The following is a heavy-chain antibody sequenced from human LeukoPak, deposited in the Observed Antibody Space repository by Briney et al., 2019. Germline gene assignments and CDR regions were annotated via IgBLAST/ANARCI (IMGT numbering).Heavy chain of an antibody. V-gene: IGHV4-34*01. CDR2: INHSGST. CDR3: ARGSSGWYLGISYYFDY. Sequence: SETLSLTCAVYGGSFSGYYWSWIRQPPGKGLEWIGEINHSGSTNYNPSLKSRVTISVDTSKNQFSLKLSSVTAADTAAYYCARGSSGWYLGISYYFDYWGQGTLVTVSS. CDR1: GGSFSGYY. D-gene: IGHD6-19*01. J-gene: IGHJ4*02.